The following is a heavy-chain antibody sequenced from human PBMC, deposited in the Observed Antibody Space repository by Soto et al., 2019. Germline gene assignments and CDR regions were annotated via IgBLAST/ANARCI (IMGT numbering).Heavy chain of an antibody. CDR2: ISYDGSNK. J-gene: IGHJ6*02. V-gene: IGHV3-30*18. CDR3: AKDRPPNYYYGIDV. Sequence: QVQLVKSGGGVLQPGRSLRLSCAASGFTFSSYGMRWVRQAPGKGLEWVAVISYDGSNKYYADSVKGRFTTSRDNSKNTLYLQMNSLRAEDTAVYYCAKDRPPNYYYGIDVWGQGTTVTVSS. CDR1: GFTFSSYG.